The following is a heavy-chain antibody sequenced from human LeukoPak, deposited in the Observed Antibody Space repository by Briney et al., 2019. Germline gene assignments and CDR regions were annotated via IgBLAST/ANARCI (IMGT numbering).Heavy chain of an antibody. D-gene: IGHD1-26*01. Sequence: GGSLRLSCSASGFTFSTNSMHWVRQAPGKGLEFVSAITSNGGSTYYADSVKGRFTISRDNSKNTLYLQMNSLRAEDTAVYYCAKKTIVGATRDDIWGLGTMVTVSS. V-gene: IGHV3-64*04. CDR3: AKKTIVGATRDDI. CDR1: GFTFSTNS. CDR2: ITSNGGST. J-gene: IGHJ3*02.